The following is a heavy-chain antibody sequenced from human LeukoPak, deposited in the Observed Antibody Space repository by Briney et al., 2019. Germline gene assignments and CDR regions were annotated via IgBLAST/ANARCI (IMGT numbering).Heavy chain of an antibody. CDR2: INPNSGGT. V-gene: IGHV1-2*06. D-gene: IGHD3-22*01. Sequence: ASVKVSCKAYGYTFTGYYMHWVRQAPGQGLEWMGRINPNSGGTNYAQKFQGRVTMTRDTSISTAYMELSRLRSDDTAVYYCARGEYYYDSRFDYWGQGTLVTVSS. J-gene: IGHJ4*02. CDR3: ARGEYYYDSRFDY. CDR1: GYTFTGYY.